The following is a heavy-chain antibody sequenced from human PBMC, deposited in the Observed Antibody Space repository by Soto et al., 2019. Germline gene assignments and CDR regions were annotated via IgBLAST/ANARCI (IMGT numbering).Heavy chain of an antibody. CDR1: GYTFTSYA. CDR3: SIDIWFGGPPGGAGMH. V-gene: IGHV1-3*01. Sequence: QVQLVQSGAEVKKPGASVKVSCKASGYTFTSYAMHWVRQAPGQRLEWMGWINAGNGNTKYSHKVQGRGTITRDTSARTAYMGPGSLRSEDTAVYYCSIDIWFGGPPGGAGMHWGQGTLVTVSS. CDR2: INAGNGNT. D-gene: IGHD3-10*01. J-gene: IGHJ4*02.